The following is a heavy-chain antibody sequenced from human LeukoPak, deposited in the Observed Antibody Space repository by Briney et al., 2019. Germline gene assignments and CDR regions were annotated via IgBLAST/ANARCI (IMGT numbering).Heavy chain of an antibody. Sequence: GASVKVSCKASGYTFTTYGISWVRQAPGQGLEWMGWISTYNGNTDYAQNIQGRVTVTTDTSTSTAYMELRSLRPDDTAIYYCARGKSSWLFDYWGQGTLVTVSS. CDR2: ISTYNGNT. J-gene: IGHJ4*02. D-gene: IGHD6-13*01. CDR1: GYTFTTYG. CDR3: ARGKSSWLFDY. V-gene: IGHV1-18*01.